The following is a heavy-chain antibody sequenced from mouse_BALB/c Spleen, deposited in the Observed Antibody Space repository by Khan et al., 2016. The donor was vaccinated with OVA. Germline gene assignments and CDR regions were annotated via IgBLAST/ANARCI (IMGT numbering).Heavy chain of an antibody. CDR3: ARGNWQSYYFDY. J-gene: IGHJ2*01. D-gene: IGHD4-1*01. V-gene: IGHV1S136*01. CDR1: GYIFTNYV. Sequence: EVQLQQPGPELVKPGASVKMSCKPSGYIFTNYVLHWVKQKPGQGLEWIGYINPYNGGTKYNENFKGKATLASDKSSITAYMELSSLTSEDSAVYYCARGNWQSYYFDYWGQGTTLTLSS. CDR2: INPYNGGT.